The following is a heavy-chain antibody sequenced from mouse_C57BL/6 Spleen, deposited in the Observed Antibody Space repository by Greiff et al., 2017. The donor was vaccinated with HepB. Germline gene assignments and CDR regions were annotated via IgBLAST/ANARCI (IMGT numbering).Heavy chain of an antibody. CDR3: ARGDYYGSSYEAMDY. Sequence: VQLQQPGAELVRPGTSVKLSCKASGYTFTSYWMHWVKQRPGQGLEWIGVIDPSDSYTNYNQKFKGKATLTVDTSSSTAYMQLSSLTSEDSAVYYCARGDYYGSSYEAMDYCGQGTSVTVSS. V-gene: IGHV1-59*01. J-gene: IGHJ4*01. D-gene: IGHD1-1*01. CDR1: GYTFTSYW. CDR2: IDPSDSYT.